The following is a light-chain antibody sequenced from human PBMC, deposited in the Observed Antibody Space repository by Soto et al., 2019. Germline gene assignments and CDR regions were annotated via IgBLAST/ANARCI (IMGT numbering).Light chain of an antibody. Sequence: DIQMTQSPSSLSASVGDRVSITCRASQSISSWLAWYQQKPGKAPKLLIFDTFSLESGVPSRFSGSRSGTEFTRTISSLQPDDYATYYCQQYNSYSPLTFGGGTKVEIK. V-gene: IGKV1-5*01. CDR2: DTF. J-gene: IGKJ4*01. CDR1: QSISSW. CDR3: QQYNSYSPLT.